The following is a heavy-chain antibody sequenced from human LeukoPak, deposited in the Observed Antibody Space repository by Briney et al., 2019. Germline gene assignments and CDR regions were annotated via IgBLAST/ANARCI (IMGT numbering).Heavy chain of an antibody. CDR3: ARDGAVGATLYFQH. V-gene: IGHV3-21*01. CDR1: GFTFSSYI. J-gene: IGHJ1*01. Sequence: GGSLRLSCAASGFTFSSYIMNRVRQAPGKGLEWVSSISSSSSYIYYADSAKGRFTISRDNAKNSLYLQMNSLRAEDTAVYYCARDGAVGATLYFQHWGQGTLVTVSS. CDR2: ISSSSSYI. D-gene: IGHD1-26*01.